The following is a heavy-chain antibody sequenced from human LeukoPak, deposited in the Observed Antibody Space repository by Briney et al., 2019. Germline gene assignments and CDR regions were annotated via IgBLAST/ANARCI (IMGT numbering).Heavy chain of an antibody. CDR2: IYYSGTT. CDR3: ARQWDY. CDR1: GGSISSHY. J-gene: IGHJ4*02. Sequence: PSETLSLTCTVSGGSISSHYWSWIRQPPGKGLEWIGYIYYSGTTNYNPSLKSRVTISVDTSKNQFSLKVRSVTAADTAVYYCARQWDYWGQGTLVTVSS. V-gene: IGHV4-59*08.